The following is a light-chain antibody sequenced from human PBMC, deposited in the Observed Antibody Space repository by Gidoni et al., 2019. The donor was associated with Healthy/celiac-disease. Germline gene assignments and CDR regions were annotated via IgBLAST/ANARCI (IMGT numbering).Light chain of an antibody. CDR3: QQYNNWPPWT. J-gene: IGKJ1*01. V-gene: IGKV3-15*01. CDR2: GAS. Sequence: EIVMTQSPATLSVSPGERATLSCRASQSVSSNLAWYQQKPGQAPRLLIYGASTRATGIPARVSGSGSGTEFTLTISSLQSEYFAVYYCQQYNNWPPWTFGQGTKVEFK. CDR1: QSVSSN.